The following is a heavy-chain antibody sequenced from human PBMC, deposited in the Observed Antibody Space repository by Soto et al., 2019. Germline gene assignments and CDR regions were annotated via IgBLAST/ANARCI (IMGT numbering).Heavy chain of an antibody. V-gene: IGHV1-69*13. D-gene: IGHD4-17*01. CDR3: ARADYGDYWFDY. CDR1: GGTFSSYA. Sequence: GASVKVSCKASGGTFSSYAISWVRQAPGQGLEWMGGIIPIFGTANYAQKFQGRVTITADESTSTAYMELSSLRSEDTAVYYCARADYGDYWFDYWGQGTLVTVSS. J-gene: IGHJ4*02. CDR2: IIPIFGTA.